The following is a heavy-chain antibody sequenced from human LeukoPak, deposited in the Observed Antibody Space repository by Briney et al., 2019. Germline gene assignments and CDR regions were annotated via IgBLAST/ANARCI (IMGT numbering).Heavy chain of an antibody. J-gene: IGHJ4*02. D-gene: IGHD3-10*01. V-gene: IGHV4-39*07. CDR1: GDSISSSSYY. CDR2: IYYTGST. CDR3: ARRPSFYGSGSFDY. Sequence: SETLSLTCTVSGDSISSSSYYWGWIRQPPGKGLEWIGSIYYTGSTYYNPSLRSRVTISVDTSKNQFSLKLTSVTAADTAVYYCARRPSFYGSGSFDYWGQGTLVTVSS.